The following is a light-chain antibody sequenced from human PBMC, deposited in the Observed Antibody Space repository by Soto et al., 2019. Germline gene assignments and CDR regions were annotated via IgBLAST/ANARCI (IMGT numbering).Light chain of an antibody. Sequence: DVQLTQSPSTLSASLGDRVTLTCLASQSISGYLNWYQQRPGKAPKLMIYAASTLYTGVPSRFSGSRSGTEFTLTISSLQPDDFATYYCQHYNSYSEAFGQGTKVDI. J-gene: IGKJ1*01. CDR2: AAS. CDR1: QSISGY. V-gene: IGKV1-5*01. CDR3: QHYNSYSEA.